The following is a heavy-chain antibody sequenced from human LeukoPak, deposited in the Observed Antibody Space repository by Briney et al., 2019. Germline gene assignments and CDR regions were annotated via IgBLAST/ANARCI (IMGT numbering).Heavy chain of an antibody. J-gene: IGHJ1*01. D-gene: IGHD1-26*01. V-gene: IGHV4-4*02. Sequence: SETLSLTCAVSGGSISSSNWWSWVRQPPGKGLAWIGEIYHSGSTNYNPSLKSRVTISVDKSKNQFSLKLSSVTAADTAVYYCARAGVGATKYFQHWGQGTLVTVSS. CDR2: IYHSGST. CDR3: ARAGVGATKYFQH. CDR1: GGSISSSNW.